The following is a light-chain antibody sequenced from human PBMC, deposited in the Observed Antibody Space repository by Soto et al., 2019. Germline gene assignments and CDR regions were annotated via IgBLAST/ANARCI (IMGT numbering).Light chain of an antibody. J-gene: IGKJ4*01. Sequence: DIQMTQSPSSLYASVGDRVTITCRASQTIRNFLNWYQQKPGTAPRLLIHTTSSLQSGVPARFSGSGSGTDFTLTISSLQPEDCATYYCQQSSSTPQTFGGGTKVEI. V-gene: IGKV1-39*01. CDR1: QTIRNF. CDR3: QQSSSTPQT. CDR2: TTS.